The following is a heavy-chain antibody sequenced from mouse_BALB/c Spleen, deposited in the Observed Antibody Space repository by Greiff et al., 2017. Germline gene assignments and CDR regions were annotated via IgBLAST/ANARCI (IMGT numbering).Heavy chain of an antibody. CDR3: ARRGSSSQFAY. CDR1: GYAFSSYW. CDR2: IYPGDGDT. J-gene: IGHJ3*01. Sequence: VQLQQSGAELVRPGSSVKISCKASGYAFSSYWMNWVKQRPGQGLEWIGQIYPGDGDTNYNGKFKGKATLTADKSSSTAYMQLSSLTSENSAVYFCARRGSSSQFAYWGQGTLVTVSA. V-gene: IGHV1-80*01. D-gene: IGHD1-1*01.